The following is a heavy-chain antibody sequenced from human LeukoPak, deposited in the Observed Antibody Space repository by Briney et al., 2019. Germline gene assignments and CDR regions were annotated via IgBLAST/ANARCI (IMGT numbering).Heavy chain of an antibody. CDR2: IYNGATT. CDR3: FCLDVDS. CDR1: GFTVGDQF. Sequence: GGSLRLSCAVSGFTVGDQFMNWVRQAPGKGLEWVAVIYNGATTNYADSVKGRFTISRDYSKNTLYLQMNSLRAEDTAVYYCFCLDVDSWGQGTRVTVSS. V-gene: IGHV3-53*01. D-gene: IGHD3-16*01. J-gene: IGHJ4*02.